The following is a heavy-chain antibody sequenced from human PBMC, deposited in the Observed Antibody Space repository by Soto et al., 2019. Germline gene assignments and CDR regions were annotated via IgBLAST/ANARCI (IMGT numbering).Heavy chain of an antibody. J-gene: IGHJ4*02. CDR3: ARDYGSGSYNY. V-gene: IGHV1-3*01. CDR2: INGVNAKT. Sequence: QVQLVQSGAEVKKPGASVKVSCRASGYTFTTYAIHWVRQAPGQRLEWMGWINGVNAKTKYSEKFQGRVTITRDTSATTAHMELSSLRSEDTAVYYCARDYGSGSYNYWGQGTLVTVSS. D-gene: IGHD3-10*01. CDR1: GYTFTTYA.